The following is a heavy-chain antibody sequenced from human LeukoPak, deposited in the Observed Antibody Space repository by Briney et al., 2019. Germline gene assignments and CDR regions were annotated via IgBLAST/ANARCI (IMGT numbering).Heavy chain of an antibody. CDR1: GGSISSSNHW. Sequence: MSSETLSLTCTVSGGSISSSNHWWGWIRQPPGKGLEWIGSIYYSGSPSYNPSLKSRVTISVDTSKNQFSLKLSSVTAADTAVYYCARARPGIAGRRKYYFDYWGQGTLVTVSS. D-gene: IGHD6-13*01. CDR3: ARARPGIAGRRKYYFDY. V-gene: IGHV4-39*07. J-gene: IGHJ4*02. CDR2: IYYSGSP.